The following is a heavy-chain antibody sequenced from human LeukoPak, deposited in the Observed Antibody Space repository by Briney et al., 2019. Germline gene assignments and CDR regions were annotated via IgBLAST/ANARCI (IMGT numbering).Heavy chain of an antibody. J-gene: IGHJ6*03. D-gene: IGHD4-17*01. CDR3: AREGGGDYEYYYYYMDV. Sequence: SETLSLTCTASGGSISSSSYYWGWIRQPPGKGLEWIGSIYYSGSTYYNPSLKSRVTISVDTSENQFSLKLSSVTAADTAVYYCAREGGGDYEYYYYYMDVWGKGTTVTVSS. CDR1: GGSISSSSYY. V-gene: IGHV4-39*07. CDR2: IYYSGST.